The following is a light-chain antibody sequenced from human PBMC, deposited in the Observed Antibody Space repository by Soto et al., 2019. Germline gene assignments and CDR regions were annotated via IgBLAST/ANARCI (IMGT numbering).Light chain of an antibody. CDR3: LQDYNYPFT. J-gene: IGKJ2*01. Sequence: LQMTQSPSSPSASVGDRVTITCRPSQDIRKDLAWYQQKPGKAPQILIYGASTLQTGVASRFSGSGSATDFTLTISSLQPEDSAAYYCLQDYNYPFTFGQGTKVDIK. CDR1: QDIRKD. CDR2: GAS. V-gene: IGKV1-6*01.